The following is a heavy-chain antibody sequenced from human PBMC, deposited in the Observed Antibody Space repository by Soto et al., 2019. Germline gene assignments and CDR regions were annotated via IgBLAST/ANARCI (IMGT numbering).Heavy chain of an antibody. CDR2: IDSDGSTT. D-gene: IGHD4-4*01. Sequence: EVQLVESGGGLVQPGGSLRLSCAASGFTFSVYWMHWVRQASGKGLVWVSRIDSDGSTTSYADSVKGRFTISRDNAKSTLYLQMNSLRAEDTAVYYCARPGYSNYGPGVDVWGQGTTVTVSS. CDR3: ARPGYSNYGPGVDV. J-gene: IGHJ6*02. CDR1: GFTFSVYW. V-gene: IGHV3-74*01.